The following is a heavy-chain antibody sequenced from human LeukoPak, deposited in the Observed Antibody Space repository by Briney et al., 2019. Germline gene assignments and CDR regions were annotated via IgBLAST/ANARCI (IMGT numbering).Heavy chain of an antibody. CDR3: ARGGYYDSSGYYFPDAFDI. Sequence: PGRSLRLSCAASGFTFSSYGMHWVRQAPGKGLEWVAVIWYDGSNKYYVDSVQGRFTISRDNSKNTLYLQMSSLRAEDTAVYYCARGGYYDSSGYYFPDAFDIWGQGTMVTVSS. D-gene: IGHD3-22*01. J-gene: IGHJ3*02. CDR2: IWYDGSNK. CDR1: GFTFSSYG. V-gene: IGHV3-33*01.